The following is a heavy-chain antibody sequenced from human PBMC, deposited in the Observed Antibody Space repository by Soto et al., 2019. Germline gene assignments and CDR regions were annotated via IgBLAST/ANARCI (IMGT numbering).Heavy chain of an antibody. J-gene: IGHJ4*02. CDR1: GESISSGGYY. V-gene: IGHV4-31*03. CDR3: ARASSSSSAIDY. D-gene: IGHD6-6*01. Sequence: QVQLQESGPGLVKPSQTLSLTCTVSGESISSGGYYWSWIRQHPGKGLEWIGYIYDIGSAYYNPSLKSRVSISMDTSKNQFAMRLSSVTAPDTAVYYCARASSSSSAIDYWGQGTLITVSS. CDR2: IYDIGSA.